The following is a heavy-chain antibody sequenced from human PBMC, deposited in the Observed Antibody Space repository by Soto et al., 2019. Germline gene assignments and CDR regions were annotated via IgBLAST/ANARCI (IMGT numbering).Heavy chain of an antibody. D-gene: IGHD3-10*01. J-gene: IGHJ4*02. CDR1: GFNFSNHW. CDR3: ARDGITMIRGITVFDF. Sequence: PGGSLRLSCAASGFNFSNHWMHWVRQRPGEGLVWVSRITSDGKSKAYAESVKGRFTVSRDNAKNSLYLQMDSLRAEDTAVYYCARDGITMIRGITVFDFWGQGTLVTVSS. CDR2: ITSDGKSK. V-gene: IGHV3-74*01.